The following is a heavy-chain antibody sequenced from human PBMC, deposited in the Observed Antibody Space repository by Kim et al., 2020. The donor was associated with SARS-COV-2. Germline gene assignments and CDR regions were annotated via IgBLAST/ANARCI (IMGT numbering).Heavy chain of an antibody. CDR3: ARGGDPTDIVVVPAAMDV. Sequence: ASVKVSCKASGYTFTSYYMHWVRQAPGQGLEWMGIINPSGGSTSYAQKFQGRVTMTRDTSTSTVYMELSSLRSEDTAVYYCARGGDPTDIVVVPAAMDVWGQGTTVTVSS. V-gene: IGHV1-46*01. J-gene: IGHJ6*02. CDR1: GYTFTSYY. D-gene: IGHD2-2*01. CDR2: INPSGGST.